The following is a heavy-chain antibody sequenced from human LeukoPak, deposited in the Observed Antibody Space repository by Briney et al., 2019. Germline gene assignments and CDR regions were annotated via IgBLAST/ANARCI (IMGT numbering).Heavy chain of an antibody. V-gene: IGHV3-21*01. D-gene: IGHD2-2*01. CDR3: ASGLGYCSSTSCERGDY. J-gene: IGHJ4*02. Sequence: GGSLRLSCAASGFTFSSYSMNWVRQAPGKGLEWVSSISSSSSYIYYADSVKGRFTISRDNAKNSLYLQMNSLRAEDTAVYYCASGLGYCSSTSCERGDYWGQGTLVTVSS. CDR2: ISSSSSYI. CDR1: GFTFSSYS.